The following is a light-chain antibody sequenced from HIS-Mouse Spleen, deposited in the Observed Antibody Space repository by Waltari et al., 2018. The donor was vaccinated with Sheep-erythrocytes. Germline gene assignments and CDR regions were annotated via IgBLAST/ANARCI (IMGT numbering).Light chain of an antibody. CDR2: AAS. CDR3: QQSYSTPQFT. J-gene: IGKJ3*01. CDR1: QSISSY. Sequence: DIQMTQSPSSLSASLGDRVTITCRASQSISSYLNWYQQKPGKAHKLLIYAASSLQSGVPSRFSGSGSGTDFTLTISSLQPEDFATYYCQQSYSTPQFTFGPGTKVDIK. V-gene: IGKV1-39*01.